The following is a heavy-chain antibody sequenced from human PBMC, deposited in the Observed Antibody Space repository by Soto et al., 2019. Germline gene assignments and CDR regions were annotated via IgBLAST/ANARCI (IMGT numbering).Heavy chain of an antibody. J-gene: IGHJ4*02. CDR2: INHSGST. CDR1: GGSISSSSYY. Sequence: SETLSLTCTVSGGSISSSSYYWGWICQPPGKGLEWIGEINHSGSTNYNPSLKSRVTISVDTSKNQFSLKLSSVTAADTAVYYCARGPPLRTAVVVDQEADYWGQGTLVTVSS. V-gene: IGHV4-39*07. CDR3: ARGPPLRTAVVVDQEADY. D-gene: IGHD3-22*01.